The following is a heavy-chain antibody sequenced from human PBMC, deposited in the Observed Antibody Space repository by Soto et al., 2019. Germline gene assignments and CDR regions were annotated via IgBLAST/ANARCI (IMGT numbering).Heavy chain of an antibody. D-gene: IGHD6-6*01. V-gene: IGHV4-39*01. J-gene: IGHJ6*03. Sequence: PSETLSLTCTVSGGSISSSSYYWGWIRQPPGKGLEWIGSIYYSGSTYYNPSLKSRVTISVDTSKNQFSLKLSSVTAADTAVYYCARLSSSRGYYYYMDVWGKGTTVTVS. CDR2: IYYSGST. CDR3: ARLSSSRGYYYYMDV. CDR1: GGSISSSSYY.